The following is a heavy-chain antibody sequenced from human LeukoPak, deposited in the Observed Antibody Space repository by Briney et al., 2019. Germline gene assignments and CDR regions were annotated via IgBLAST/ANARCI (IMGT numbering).Heavy chain of an antibody. J-gene: IGHJ5*02. Sequence: ASVKVSCKASGGTFSSYAISWVRQAPGQGLEWMGGIIPIFGTANYAQKFQGRVTITADESTSTAYMELSSLRSEDTAVYYCARAHDCSGGSCYAGGQNWFDPWGQGTLVTVSS. CDR2: IIPIFGTA. D-gene: IGHD2-15*01. CDR3: ARAHDCSGGSCYAGGQNWFDP. V-gene: IGHV1-69*13. CDR1: GGTFSSYA.